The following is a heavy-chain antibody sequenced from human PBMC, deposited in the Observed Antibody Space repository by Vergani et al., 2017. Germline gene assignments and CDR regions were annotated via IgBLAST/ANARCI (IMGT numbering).Heavy chain of an antibody. J-gene: IGHJ4*02. CDR1: GFTFTNFA. V-gene: IGHV3-23*01. CDR3: AKDNVPGYYDSSGYCDY. D-gene: IGHD3-22*01. CDR2: ISGSGGFT. Sequence: EVQLLESGGNLVQPGGSLRLSCAASGFTFTNFAMTWVRQAPGEGLEWVSGISGSGGFTYYADSVKGRFTISRDNSKNTMFLQMNNLRAEDTAVYYCAKDNVPGYYDSSGYCDYGGEGGLVTVCS.